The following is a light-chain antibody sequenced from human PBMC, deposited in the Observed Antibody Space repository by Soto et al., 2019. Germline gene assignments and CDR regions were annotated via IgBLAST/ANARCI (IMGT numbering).Light chain of an antibody. CDR3: QVWASTAEFFV. Sequence: SSALTQPPSVSVAPGQTARITCGGDKLGSKIVHWYKQRPGQAPVAVVFDATDRPSGIPDRFSASRSGDTATLTISRVDAGDEADYFCQVWASTAEFFVFGSGTKVTV. V-gene: IGLV3-21*02. CDR2: DAT. CDR1: KLGSKI. J-gene: IGLJ1*01.